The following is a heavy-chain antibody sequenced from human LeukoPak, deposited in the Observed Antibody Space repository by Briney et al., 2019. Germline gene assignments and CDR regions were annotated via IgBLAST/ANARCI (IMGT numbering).Heavy chain of an antibody. D-gene: IGHD3-3*01. V-gene: IGHV3-7*01. Sequence: PGGSLRLSCAASGFTFSSYWTGWVRQAPGKGLEWVANIKRDGSEKYYGDSVKGRFTVSRDNAMNSLYLQMTSLRAEDTAVYYCARDKEAAVDVWSGYFPLWGQGTLVIVAS. CDR1: GFTFSSYW. J-gene: IGHJ4*02. CDR3: ARDKEAAVDVWSGYFPL. CDR2: IKRDGSEK.